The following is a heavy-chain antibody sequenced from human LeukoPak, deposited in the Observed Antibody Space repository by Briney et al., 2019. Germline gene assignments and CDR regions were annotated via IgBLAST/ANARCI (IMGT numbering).Heavy chain of an antibody. Sequence: ASVKLSCNASGYTFTSYGISWVRLAPGQGMEWMGWISAYNGNTNYAQKLQGRVTMTTDTSTSTAYMELRSLRSNDPAVNYCARDMVRGDPFDYSGQGTLVTVPS. CDR3: ARDMVRGDPFDY. CDR1: GYTFTSYG. CDR2: ISAYNGNT. D-gene: IGHD3-10*01. J-gene: IGHJ4*02. V-gene: IGHV1-18*01.